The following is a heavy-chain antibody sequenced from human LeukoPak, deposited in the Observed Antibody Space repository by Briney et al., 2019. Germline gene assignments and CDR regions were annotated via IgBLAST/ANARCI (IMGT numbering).Heavy chain of an antibody. CDR1: GGSVSSYA. CDR3: ARVVNPAAGTSNWFDP. V-gene: IGHV1-69*13. Sequence: SVRVSCKATGGSVSSYAIGRVRQAPGQGLEWMGGSIPIFGTANYAQKFQGRVTITADESTSTAYMELSSLRSEDTAVYYCARVVNPAAGTSNWFDPWGQGTLVTVSS. D-gene: IGHD6-13*01. CDR2: SIPIFGTA. J-gene: IGHJ5*02.